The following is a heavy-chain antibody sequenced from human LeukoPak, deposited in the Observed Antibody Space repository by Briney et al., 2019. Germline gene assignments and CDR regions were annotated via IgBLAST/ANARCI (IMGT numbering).Heavy chain of an antibody. CDR2: IRSDGSTK. CDR1: GFTFSSYG. J-gene: IGHJ3*02. D-gene: IGHD2-15*01. Sequence: GGSLRLSCAASGFTFSSYGMHWVRQAPGKGLEWVAFIRSDGSTKYYVDSVKGRFTISRDNSKDTVFLEMNNLRPEDTAVYYCAKDSLSPLSGGSFKHAFDIWGQGTMVTVSS. V-gene: IGHV3-30*02. CDR3: AKDSLSPLSGGSFKHAFDI.